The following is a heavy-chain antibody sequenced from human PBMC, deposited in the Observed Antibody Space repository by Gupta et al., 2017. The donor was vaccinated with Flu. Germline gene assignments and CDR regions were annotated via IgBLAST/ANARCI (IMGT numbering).Heavy chain of an antibody. V-gene: IGHV3-15*01. CDR1: GFTSRTAW. J-gene: IGHJ4*02. D-gene: IGHD5-18*01. Sequence: EVQLEESGGGLVKPGGPLRLSCVDSGFTSRTAWMSWFRQAPGKGLEWVGRFKSEADGGTRDYAAPVEGRFTISRDDSKNTLYLQMNSLRSDDTAIYYCTTQHTSYTAMPYWGQGTLVTVSS. CDR3: TTQHTSYTAMPY. CDR2: FKSEADGGTR.